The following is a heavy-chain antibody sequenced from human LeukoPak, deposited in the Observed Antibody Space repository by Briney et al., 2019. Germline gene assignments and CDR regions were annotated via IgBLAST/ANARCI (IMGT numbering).Heavy chain of an antibody. V-gene: IGHV5-51*01. D-gene: IGHD3-22*01. CDR2: IYPGTSDT. Sequence: GESLQISCKASGYSFTNYWIGWVRQLPGKGLEWMGIIYPGTSDTKYSPSLQGQVTVSADKSISTAYLQWSSLKASDTAMYYCARRGYDSRGYHFYFDYWGQGTLVTVSS. CDR1: GYSFTNYW. J-gene: IGHJ4*02. CDR3: ARRGYDSRGYHFYFDY.